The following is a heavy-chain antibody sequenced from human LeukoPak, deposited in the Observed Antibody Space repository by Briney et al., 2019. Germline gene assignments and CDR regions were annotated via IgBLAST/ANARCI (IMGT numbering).Heavy chain of an antibody. CDR2: ISSSGSTI. CDR1: GFTFSSYE. Sequence: GGSLRLSCAASGFTFSSYEMNWVRQAPGKGLEWVSYISSSGSTIYYADSVKGRLTISRDNAKNSLYLQMNSLRAEDTAVYYCARVSNRYSSSWYWGRTGYYMDVWGKGTTVTISS. CDR3: ARVSNRYSSSWYWGRTGYYMDV. V-gene: IGHV3-48*03. D-gene: IGHD6-13*01. J-gene: IGHJ6*03.